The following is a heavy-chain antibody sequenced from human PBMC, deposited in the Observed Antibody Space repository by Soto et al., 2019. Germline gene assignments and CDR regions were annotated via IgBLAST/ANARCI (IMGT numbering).Heavy chain of an antibody. CDR3: ARGHRAMEYYYYYGMDV. Sequence: SETQSLTCSVSGGSISSSFWSWIRQPPGKELEWIGYISYSGSTTYNPSLKSRITLSVDTSKNQFSLRVASVTAADTAVYYCARGHRAMEYYYYYGMDVWGQGTTVTVSS. CDR1: GGSISSSF. CDR2: ISYSGST. V-gene: IGHV4-59*01. D-gene: IGHD5-18*01. J-gene: IGHJ6*02.